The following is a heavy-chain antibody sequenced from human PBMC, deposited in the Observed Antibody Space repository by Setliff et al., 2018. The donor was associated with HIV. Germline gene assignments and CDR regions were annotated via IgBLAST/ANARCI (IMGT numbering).Heavy chain of an antibody. CDR3: AGPRGDEAFDV. V-gene: IGHV1-69*10. D-gene: IGHD3-10*01. CDR1: GGTSSTHA. CDR2: IISILDIT. Sequence: SVKVSCKASGGTSSTHAVNWVRQAPGQGLEWMGQIISILDITSYTQKLQGRVSITADKSTSTFYMELSDLTSADTAVYYCAGPRGDEAFDVWGQGTKVTVSS. J-gene: IGHJ3*01.